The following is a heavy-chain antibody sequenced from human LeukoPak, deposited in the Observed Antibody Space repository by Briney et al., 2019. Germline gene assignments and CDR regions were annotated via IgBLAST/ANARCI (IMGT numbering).Heavy chain of an antibody. CDR2: ISGSGGST. D-gene: IGHD6-13*01. V-gene: IGHV3-23*01. CDR3: ARRVREVQQLVEYYYYYYYMDV. Sequence: QPGGSLRLSCAASGFTFSSYAMSWVRQAPGKGLEWVSAISGSGGSTYYADSVKGRFTISRDNSKNTLYLQMNSLRAEDTAVYYCARRVREVQQLVEYYYYYYYMDVWGKGTTVTVSS. J-gene: IGHJ6*03. CDR1: GFTFSSYA.